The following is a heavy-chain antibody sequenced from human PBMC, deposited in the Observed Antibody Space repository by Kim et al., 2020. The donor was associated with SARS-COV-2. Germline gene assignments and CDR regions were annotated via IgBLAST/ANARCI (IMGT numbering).Heavy chain of an antibody. J-gene: IGHJ4*01. D-gene: IGHD3-10*01. CDR3: ARLLWFGELLSHYFDY. V-gene: IGHV4-39*07. Sequence: SETLSLTCTVSGGSISSSSYYWGWIRQPPGKGLEWIGSIYYSGSTYYNPSLKSRVTISVDTSKNQFSLKLSSVTAADTAVYYCARLLWFGELLSHYFDY. CDR2: IYYSGST. CDR1: GGSISSSSYY.